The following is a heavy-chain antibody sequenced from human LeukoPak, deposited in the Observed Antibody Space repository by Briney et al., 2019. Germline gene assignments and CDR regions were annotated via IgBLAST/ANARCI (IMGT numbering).Heavy chain of an antibody. J-gene: IGHJ4*02. Sequence: SETLSLTCTVSGGSVSSGSYYWSWIRQPPGKGLEWIGYIYQSGNTYYSPSLKSRVTISIDTSKNQFSLKLSSVTAADTAVYYCARRLNYWGQGTLVTVSS. D-gene: IGHD2-8*01. CDR1: GGSVSSGSYY. V-gene: IGHV4-30-4*08. CDR2: IYQSGNT. CDR3: ARRLNY.